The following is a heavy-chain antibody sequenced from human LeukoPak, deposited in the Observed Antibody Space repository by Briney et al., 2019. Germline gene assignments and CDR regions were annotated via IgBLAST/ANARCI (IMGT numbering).Heavy chain of an antibody. Sequence: GGSLGLSCAASGFTFSSYAMSWVRQAPGKGLEWVSAISGSGGSTYYADSVKGRFTISRDNSKNTLYLQMNSLRAEDTAVYYCAKSSAMVRGVSDYWGQGTLVTVSS. CDR1: GFTFSSYA. D-gene: IGHD3-10*01. CDR3: AKSSAMVRGVSDY. J-gene: IGHJ4*02. CDR2: ISGSGGST. V-gene: IGHV3-23*01.